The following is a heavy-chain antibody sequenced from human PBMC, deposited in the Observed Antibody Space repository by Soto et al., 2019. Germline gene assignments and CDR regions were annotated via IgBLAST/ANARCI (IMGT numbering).Heavy chain of an antibody. V-gene: IGHV5-10-1*01. D-gene: IGHD3-16*02. CDR1: GYSFTSYW. Sequence: GESLKISCKGSGYSFTSYWISWVRQMPGKGLEWMGRIDSSDSYTNYSPSFQGHVTISADKSISTAYLQWSSLKASDTAMYYCARGAHYRASYYMDVWGKGTTVTVSS. CDR3: ARGAHYRASYYMDV. J-gene: IGHJ6*03. CDR2: IDSSDSYT.